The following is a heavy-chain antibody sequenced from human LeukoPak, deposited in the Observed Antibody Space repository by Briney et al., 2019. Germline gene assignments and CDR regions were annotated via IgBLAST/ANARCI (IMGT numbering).Heavy chain of an antibody. D-gene: IGHD3-22*01. CDR2: ISGSGGHT. Sequence: GGSLRLSCAASGFTFSSYAMSWVRQAPGKGLEWVSAISGSGGHTYYTDSVKGRFTISRDNSKNTLYLQMNNLRADDTAVYYCAKDGPDSSGYYYAYFDYWGQGTLVTVSS. CDR1: GFTFSSYA. V-gene: IGHV3-23*01. J-gene: IGHJ4*02. CDR3: AKDGPDSSGYYYAYFDY.